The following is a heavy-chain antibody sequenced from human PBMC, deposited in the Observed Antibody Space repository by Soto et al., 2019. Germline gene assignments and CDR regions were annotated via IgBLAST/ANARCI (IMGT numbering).Heavy chain of an antibody. CDR3: AREFYGYYTWGRGHW. Sequence: EAQLVESGGGLVQPGGSLRLSCEASGFMFGVYWMSWVRQAPGKGLEWVAKISDDGSERHYADSVKGRFTISRDTANNLLFLQMNSVRDEDTAGYYCAREFYGYYTWGRGHWWGHGTLVPASS. CDR2: ISDDGSER. D-gene: IGHD3-3*01. CDR1: GFMFGVYW. V-gene: IGHV3-7*01. J-gene: IGHJ4*01.